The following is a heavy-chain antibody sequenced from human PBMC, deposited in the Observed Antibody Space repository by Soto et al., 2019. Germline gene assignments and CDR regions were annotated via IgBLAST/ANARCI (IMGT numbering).Heavy chain of an antibody. J-gene: IGHJ6*03. V-gene: IGHV3-30*18. CDR3: AKHCSTYGSGTSYYMDV. D-gene: IGHD3-10*01. CDR1: GFTFSSYG. CDR2: ISYDGSNK. Sequence: PGGSLRLSCAASGFTFSSYGMHWVRQAPGKGLEWVAVISYDGSNKYYADSVKGRFTISRDNSKNTLYLQMNSLRAEDTAVYYCAKHCSTYGSGTSYYMDVWGKGTTVTVSS.